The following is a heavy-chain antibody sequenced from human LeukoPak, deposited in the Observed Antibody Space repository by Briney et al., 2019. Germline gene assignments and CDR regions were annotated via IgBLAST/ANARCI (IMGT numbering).Heavy chain of an antibody. J-gene: IGHJ4*02. D-gene: IGHD6-13*01. CDR3: ARGQQLVRY. CDR1: GGSFSGYY. CDR2: IYYSGST. V-gene: IGHV4-59*01. Sequence: SETLSLTCAVYGGSFSGYYWSWIRQPPGKGLEWIGYIYYSGSTNYNPSLKSRVTISVDTSKNQFSLKLSSVTAADTAVYYCARGQQLVRYWGQGTLVTVSS.